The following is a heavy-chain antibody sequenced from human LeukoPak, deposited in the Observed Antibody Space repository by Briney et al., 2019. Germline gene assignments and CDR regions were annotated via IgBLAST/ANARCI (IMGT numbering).Heavy chain of an antibody. CDR3: AREILGPFDFWSGYYSGLDWFDP. CDR1: GGSFSGYY. Sequence: SETLSPTCAVYGGSFSGYYWSWIRQPPGKGLEWIGSIYYSGSTYYNPSLKSRVTISVDTSKNQFSLKLSSVTAADTAVYYCAREILGPFDFWSGYYSGLDWFDPWGQGTLVTVSS. D-gene: IGHD3-3*01. V-gene: IGHV4-34*01. J-gene: IGHJ5*02. CDR2: IYYSGST.